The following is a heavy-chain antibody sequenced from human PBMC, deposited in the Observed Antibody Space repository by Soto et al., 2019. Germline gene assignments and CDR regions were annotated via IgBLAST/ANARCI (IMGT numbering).Heavy chain of an antibody. CDR1: GFTFSSYA. Sequence: SLRLSCAASGFTFSSYAMSWVRQAPGKGLEWVSAISGSGGSTYYADSVKGRFTISRDNSKNTLYLQMNSLRAEDTAVYYCAKDHDYGGNSDYWGQGTLVTVSS. CDR2: ISGSGGST. J-gene: IGHJ4*02. D-gene: IGHD4-17*01. CDR3: AKDHDYGGNSDY. V-gene: IGHV3-23*01.